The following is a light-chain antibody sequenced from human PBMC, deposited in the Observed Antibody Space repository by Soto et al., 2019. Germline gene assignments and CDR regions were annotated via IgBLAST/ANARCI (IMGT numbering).Light chain of an antibody. V-gene: IGKV3-15*01. CDR3: QQYDNWPST. J-gene: IGKJ2*01. Sequence: EIVMTQSPATLSVSPGERATLSCRASQSVSSNLAWYQQKPGQPPRLLIYGASTRATGIPARFSGSGFGTEFTLTISSLQSADFAVYYCQQYDNWPSTFGQGTKLEIK. CDR2: GAS. CDR1: QSVSSN.